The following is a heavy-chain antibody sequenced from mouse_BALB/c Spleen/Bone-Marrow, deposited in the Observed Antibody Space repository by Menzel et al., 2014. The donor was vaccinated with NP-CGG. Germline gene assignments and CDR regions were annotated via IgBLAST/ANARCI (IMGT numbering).Heavy chain of an antibody. CDR3: ARWEYYAKDY. Sequence: EVQLQQSGAQLVKPGASVKLSCTASGFHIKDTYMHWVKQRPEQGLEWIGRIDPANGNTKYDPKFQGKATITADTSSNTAYLPLSSLTSEDTAVDYCARWEYYAKDYWGQGTSVTVPS. CDR1: GFHIKDTY. J-gene: IGHJ4*01. D-gene: IGHD4-1*01. V-gene: IGHV14-3*02. CDR2: IDPANGNT.